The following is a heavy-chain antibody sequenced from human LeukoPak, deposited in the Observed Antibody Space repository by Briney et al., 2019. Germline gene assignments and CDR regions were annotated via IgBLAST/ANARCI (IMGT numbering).Heavy chain of an antibody. D-gene: IGHD3-10*01. Sequence: KTSETLSLTCTVSGGSISSYYWSWIRQPPGKGLEWIGYTYYSGSTNYNPSLKSRVTISVDTSKNQFSLKLSSVTAADTAVYYCAARPARYYGSGSHAFDYWGQGTLVTVSS. CDR2: TYYSGST. V-gene: IGHV4-59*01. CDR1: GGSISSYY. J-gene: IGHJ4*02. CDR3: AARPARYYGSGSHAFDY.